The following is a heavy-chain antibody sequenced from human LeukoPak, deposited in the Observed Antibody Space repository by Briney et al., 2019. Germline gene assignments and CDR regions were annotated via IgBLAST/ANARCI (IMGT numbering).Heavy chain of an antibody. CDR1: GYTFTSYY. V-gene: IGHV1-46*01. CDR3: ARGGSVIVVVIDFDY. CDR2: INPSGSNT. J-gene: IGHJ4*02. Sequence: ASVKDSCKASGYTFTSYYMHWMRQAPGQGLEWMGIINPSGSNTSYAQKFQGRVTMTRDTSTSTVSMELSSLRSEDTAVYYCARGGSVIVVVIDFDYWGQGTLVTVSS. D-gene: IGHD3-22*01.